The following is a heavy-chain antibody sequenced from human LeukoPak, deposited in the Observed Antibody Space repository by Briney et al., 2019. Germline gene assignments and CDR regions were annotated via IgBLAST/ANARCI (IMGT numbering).Heavy chain of an antibody. D-gene: IGHD6-19*01. Sequence: GGSLRLSCAASGFTFSSYWMIWVRQAPGKGLEWVANIKPDGSVKDYEDSVKGRFTISRDNAKNSLYLQVNSLRAEDTAVYYCARYGSGWHNFDCWGQGTLVTVSS. CDR1: GFTFSSYW. V-gene: IGHV3-7*05. J-gene: IGHJ4*02. CDR3: ARYGSGWHNFDC. CDR2: IKPDGSVK.